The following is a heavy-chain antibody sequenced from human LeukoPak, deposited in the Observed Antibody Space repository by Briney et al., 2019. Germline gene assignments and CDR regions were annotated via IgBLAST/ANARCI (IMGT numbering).Heavy chain of an antibody. V-gene: IGHV3-74*01. CDR2: ISFDGSDA. D-gene: IGHD1-26*01. CDR1: GFTFSGFW. J-gene: IGHJ4*02. CDR3: AKDYLYRPRG. Sequence: PGGSLRLSCAASGFTFSGFWMHWVRQAPGKGLVWVSCISFDGSDATYADSVKGRFTISRDNSKNTLYLQMNSLRAEDTAVYYCAKDYLYRPRGWGQGTLVTVSS.